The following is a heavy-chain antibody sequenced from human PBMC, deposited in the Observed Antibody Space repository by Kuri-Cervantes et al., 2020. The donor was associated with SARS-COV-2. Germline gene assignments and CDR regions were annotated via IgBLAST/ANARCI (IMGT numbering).Heavy chain of an antibody. CDR1: GFTFTSHA. D-gene: IGHD2-2*01. Sequence: GGSLRLSCAVSGFTFTSHAMHWVRQAPGSGLEWVALISYDGNNKFYADSVKGRFTISRDNAKNPLYLQMNSLRAEDTAVYYCARGIVVVPARVYFDYWGQGTLVTVSS. J-gene: IGHJ4*02. CDR2: ISYDGNNK. V-gene: IGHV3-30*03. CDR3: ARGIVVVPARVYFDY.